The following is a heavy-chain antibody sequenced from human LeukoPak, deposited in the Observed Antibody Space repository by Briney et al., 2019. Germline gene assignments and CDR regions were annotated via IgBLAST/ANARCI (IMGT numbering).Heavy chain of an antibody. D-gene: IGHD6-13*01. CDR1: GFTFDDYG. CDR3: ARDFPPTNGYSSSWYQDY. V-gene: IGHV3-20*04. CDR2: INWNGGST. J-gene: IGHJ4*02. Sequence: PGGSLRLSCAASGFTFDDYGMSWVRQAPGKGLEWVSGINWNGGSTGYADSVKGRFTISRDNAKNSLYLQMNSLRAEDTALYYCARDFPPTNGYSSSWYQDYWGQGTLVTVSS.